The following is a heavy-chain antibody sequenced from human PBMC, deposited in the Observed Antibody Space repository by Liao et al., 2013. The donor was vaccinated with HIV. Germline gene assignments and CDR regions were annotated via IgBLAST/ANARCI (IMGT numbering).Heavy chain of an antibody. V-gene: IGHV4-39*07. Sequence: QVQLQESGPRLVKPSETLSLTCIASSGTISTSSYYWAWIRQSPGQGPEWIGSIYYRGTTYYNPSLKSRVTISLDTSKNQFSLKLSSVTAADTAVYYCARGVEALSTSSTLFDYWGQGTLVTVSS. CDR2: IYYRGTT. J-gene: IGHJ4*02. CDR1: SGTISTSSYY. CDR3: ARGVEALSTSSTLFDY. D-gene: IGHD6-13*01.